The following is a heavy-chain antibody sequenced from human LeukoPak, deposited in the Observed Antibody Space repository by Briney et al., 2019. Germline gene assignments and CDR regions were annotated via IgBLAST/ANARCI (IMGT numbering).Heavy chain of an antibody. V-gene: IGHV3-30-3*01. CDR3: ASGGLSSSWYLHY. Sequence: GSLRLSCAAPGFTFSSYAMHWVRQAPGKGLEWVAVISYDGGNKYYADSVKGRFTISRDNSKNTVYLQMNSLRAEDTALYYCASGGLSSSWYLHYWGQGTLVTVSS. D-gene: IGHD6-13*01. CDR2: ISYDGGNK. CDR1: GFTFSSYA. J-gene: IGHJ4*02.